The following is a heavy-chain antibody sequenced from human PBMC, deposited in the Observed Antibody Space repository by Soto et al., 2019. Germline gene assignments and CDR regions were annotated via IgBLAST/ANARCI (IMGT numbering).Heavy chain of an antibody. CDR1: GFTFSSHS. Sequence: GSLRLSCAASGFTFSSHSMNWVRQAPGKGLEWVSSISSSSTYIYYADSVKGRFTISRDNAKNSLYLQMNSLRAEDTALYYCARDVGPTVAAGFDYWGQGTLVTVSS. CDR3: ARDVGPTVAAGFDY. CDR2: ISSSSTYI. V-gene: IGHV3-21*01. J-gene: IGHJ4*02. D-gene: IGHD4-17*01.